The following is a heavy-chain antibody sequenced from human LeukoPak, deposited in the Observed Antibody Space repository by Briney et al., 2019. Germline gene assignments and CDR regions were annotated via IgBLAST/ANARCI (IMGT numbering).Heavy chain of an antibody. Sequence: GGSLRLSCAASGFIFTNYGMHWVRQAPGRGLEWVAFIRYDGSNKYYADSVKGRFTISRDNSKNTLYLQMNSLRAEDTAVYYCAKDRAYYDYVWGSYRHTKTFDYWGQGTLVTVSS. J-gene: IGHJ4*02. CDR2: IRYDGSNK. V-gene: IGHV3-30*02. CDR3: AKDRAYYDYVWGSYRHTKTFDY. CDR1: GFIFTNYG. D-gene: IGHD3-16*02.